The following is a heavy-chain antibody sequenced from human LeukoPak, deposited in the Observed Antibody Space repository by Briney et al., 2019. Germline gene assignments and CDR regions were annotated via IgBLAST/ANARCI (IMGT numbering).Heavy chain of an antibody. D-gene: IGHD2-8*01. Sequence: PSETLSLTCTVSGGSISSYYWSWIRQPPGKGLEWIGYIYYSGSTNYNPSLKSRVTISVDTSKNQFSLKLSSVTAADTAVYYCARPSSNSGFNGAFDIWGQGTMVTVSS. CDR1: GGSISSYY. V-gene: IGHV4-59*01. J-gene: IGHJ3*02. CDR3: ARPSSNSGFNGAFDI. CDR2: IYYSGST.